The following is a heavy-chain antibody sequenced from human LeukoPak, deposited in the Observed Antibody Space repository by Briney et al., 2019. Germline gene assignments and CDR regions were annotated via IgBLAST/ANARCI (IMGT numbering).Heavy chain of an antibody. CDR2: INPSGGST. Sequence: GASVKVSCKASGYTFTSYYMHWVRQAPGQGLEWMGIINPSGGSTSYAQKFQGRVTMTRDTSTSTVYMELSSLRSEDTAVYYCAREVDGSGYYYNYFDYWGQGTLVTVSS. CDR3: AREVDGSGYYYNYFDY. J-gene: IGHJ4*02. D-gene: IGHD3-22*01. V-gene: IGHV1-46*01. CDR1: GYTFTSYY.